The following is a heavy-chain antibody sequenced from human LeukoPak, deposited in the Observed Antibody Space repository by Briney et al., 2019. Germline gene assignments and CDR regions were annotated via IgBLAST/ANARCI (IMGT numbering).Heavy chain of an antibody. J-gene: IGHJ3*02. CDR1: GFTFSKYA. Sequence: GRSLRLSCAASGFTFSKYAMHWLRQTPGQGLEWVAAIWNDGSDENYADSVKGRFTISSDNSKNTLYLQMNSLRAEDTAVYYCAFEIGRSQGAFDIWGQGTMITVSS. CDR2: IWNDGSDE. CDR3: AFEIGRSQGAFDI. V-gene: IGHV3-33*01. D-gene: IGHD1-26*01.